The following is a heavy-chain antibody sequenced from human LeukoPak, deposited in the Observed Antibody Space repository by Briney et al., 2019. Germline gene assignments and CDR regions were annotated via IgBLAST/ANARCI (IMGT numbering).Heavy chain of an antibody. CDR1: GFTFSSYS. V-gene: IGHV3-21*01. CDR3: ARDVVVAAAKPNWFDP. Sequence: GGSLGLSCAASGFTFSSYSMNWVRQAPGKGLEWVSSISSSSSYIYYADSVKGRFTISRDNAKNSLYLQMNSLRAEDTAVYYCARDVVVAAAKPNWFDPWGQGTLVTVSS. CDR2: ISSSSSYI. D-gene: IGHD2-15*01. J-gene: IGHJ5*02.